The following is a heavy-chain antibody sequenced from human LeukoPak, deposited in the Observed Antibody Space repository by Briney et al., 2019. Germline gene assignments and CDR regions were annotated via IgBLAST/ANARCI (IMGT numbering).Heavy chain of an antibody. CDR1: GFTFSSYA. V-gene: IGHV3-23*01. CDR3: AKDHWGPSSFFEY. Sequence: GGSLRLSCAASGFTFSSYAMSWVRQAPGKGLEWVSGISAGGGSTYYADSVKGRLTISRDASKNTLYLQMNSLRPEDTAVYYCAKDHWGPSSFFEYWGQGTLVIVSS. J-gene: IGHJ4*02. D-gene: IGHD7-27*01. CDR2: ISAGGGST.